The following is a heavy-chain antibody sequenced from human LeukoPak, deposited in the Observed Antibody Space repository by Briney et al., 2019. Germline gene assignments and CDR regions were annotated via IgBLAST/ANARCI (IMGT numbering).Heavy chain of an antibody. D-gene: IGHD6-13*01. Sequence: KPSETPSLTCAVYGGSFSGYYWSWIRQPAGKGLEWIGEINHSGSTNYNPSLRSRVTISVDTSKNQFSLKLSSVTAADTAVYHCARRYSLDYWGQGTLVTVSS. CDR2: INHSGST. CDR1: GGSFSGYY. CDR3: ARRYSLDY. J-gene: IGHJ4*02. V-gene: IGHV4-34*01.